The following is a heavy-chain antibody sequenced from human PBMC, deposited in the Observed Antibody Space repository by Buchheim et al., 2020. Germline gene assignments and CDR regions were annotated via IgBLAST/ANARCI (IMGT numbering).Heavy chain of an antibody. CDR1: GFTFSNYW. Sequence: EVQLVESGGGLAQPGGSLRLSCAASGFTFSNYWMSWVRQAPGKGLEWVANIKEDGTEVHFVDSVKGRFFISRDNARNSLYLQLNSLRVEDSAMYYCVRFGIVPPIYYFDYWGQGT. D-gene: IGHD2/OR15-2a*01. CDR2: IKEDGTEV. J-gene: IGHJ4*02. CDR3: VRFGIVPPIYYFDY. V-gene: IGHV3-7*01.